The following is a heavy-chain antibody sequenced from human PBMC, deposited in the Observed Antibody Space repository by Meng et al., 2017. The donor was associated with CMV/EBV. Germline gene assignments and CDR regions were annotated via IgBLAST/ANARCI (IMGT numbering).Heavy chain of an antibody. CDR1: GYTFTGYY. D-gene: IGHD4-11*01. V-gene: IGHV1-2*02. CDR2: INPNSGGT. CDR3: ARGPLGEYSNYDAP. J-gene: IGHJ5*02. Sequence: QVRLVHSGVEVKKPGSSVKVSCKASGYTFTGYYMHWVRQAPGQGLEWMGWINPNSGGTNYAQKFQGRVTMTRDTSISTAYMELSRLRSDDTAVYYCARGPLGEYSNYDAPWGQGTLVTVSS.